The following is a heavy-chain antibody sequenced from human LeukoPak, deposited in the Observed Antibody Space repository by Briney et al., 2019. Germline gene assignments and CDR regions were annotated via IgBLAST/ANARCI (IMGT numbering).Heavy chain of an antibody. CDR3: ARTRLHHNYGSGTSFDY. CDR1: GDSISSGDYY. Sequence: SETLSLTCTVSGDSISSGDYYWSWIRQPAGKGLEWIGRISSSGSTNYNPSLKSRVTISVDTSKNQFSLHLNSVTPEDTAVYYCARTRLHHNYGSGTSFDYWGQGTLVTISS. J-gene: IGHJ4*02. V-gene: IGHV4-61*02. CDR2: ISSSGST. D-gene: IGHD3-10*01.